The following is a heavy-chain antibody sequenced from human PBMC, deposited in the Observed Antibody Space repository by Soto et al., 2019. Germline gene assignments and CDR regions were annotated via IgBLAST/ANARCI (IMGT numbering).Heavy chain of an antibody. J-gene: IGHJ5*02. CDR3: ARGEPQLINWFDR. CDR1: GYTFTSYA. V-gene: IGHV1-3*01. Sequence: QVQLVQSGAEVREPGASVKVSCKTSGYTFTSYATHWLRQAPGQRLEWMGWINAANGETKYSSKFKGRVTISRDTPANTAYMELRSLRSEDTAIYFFARGEPQLINWFDRWGQGTLVTVSS. CDR2: INAANGET. D-gene: IGHD6-13*01.